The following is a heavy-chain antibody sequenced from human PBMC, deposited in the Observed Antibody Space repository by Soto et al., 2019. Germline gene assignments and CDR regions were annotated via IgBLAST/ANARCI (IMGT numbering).Heavy chain of an antibody. V-gene: IGHV5-51*01. J-gene: IGHJ6*02. Sequence: PRESLKISCKASGYSFTSYWIGWVRQTPGKGLEWMGIFYPGDSETRYSPSFQGQVTISADKSISTAYLQWSSLRASDTAIYFCARQHITRVRGVSSTGMDVWGQGTTVTVSS. CDR1: GYSFTSYW. CDR2: FYPGDSET. D-gene: IGHD3-10*01. CDR3: ARQHITRVRGVSSTGMDV.